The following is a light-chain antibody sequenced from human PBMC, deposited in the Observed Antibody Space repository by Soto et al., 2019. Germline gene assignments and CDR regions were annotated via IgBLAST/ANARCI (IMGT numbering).Light chain of an antibody. CDR3: QQANSFPLT. J-gene: IGKJ4*01. V-gene: IGKV1-12*01. CDR2: VAS. Sequence: DIQMTQSPSSVSASVGDRVTSTCRASLGISNWLAWYQQKPGKAPELLIYVASYLQSGVPSRFSGSGSGTDFTLTISSLHPEDSATYHCQQANSFPLTFGGGTKVEVK. CDR1: LGISNW.